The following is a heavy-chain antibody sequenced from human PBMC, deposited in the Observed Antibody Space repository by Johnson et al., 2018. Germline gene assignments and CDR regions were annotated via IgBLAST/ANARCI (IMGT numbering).Heavy chain of an antibody. CDR3: AQGAYCGAHCFSYYFDL. J-gene: IGHJ6*03. CDR2: ISWVNSSG. V-gene: IGHV3-11*04. CDR1: GFTFTNYY. D-gene: IGHD2-21*01. Sequence: QVQLQESGGGLVKPGGSLRLSCSASGFTFTNYYMSWVRQTPGKGLEWIAYISWVNSSGFYADSARGRFTISRDNDKNSVFLEIQNVRPDDTAVYFCAQGAYCGAHCFSYYFDLWGKGATVIVSS.